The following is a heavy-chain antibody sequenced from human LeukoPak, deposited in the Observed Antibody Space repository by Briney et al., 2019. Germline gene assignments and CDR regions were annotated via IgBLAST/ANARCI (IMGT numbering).Heavy chain of an antibody. D-gene: IGHD2-21*01. J-gene: IGHJ4*02. CDR1: GFTFSSYG. CDR3: AKELTAIPPSY. CDR2: ISYDGSNK. V-gene: IGHV3-30*18. Sequence: GGSLRLSCAASGFTFSSYGIHWVRQAPGKGLEWVAVISYDGSNKYYADSVKGRFTISRDNSKNTLYLQMNSLRAEDTAVYYCAKELTAIPPSYWGQGTLVTVSS.